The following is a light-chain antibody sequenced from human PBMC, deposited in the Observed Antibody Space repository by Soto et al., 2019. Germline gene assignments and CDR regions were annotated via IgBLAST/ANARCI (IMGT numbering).Light chain of an antibody. J-gene: IGLJ1*01. CDR2: EGH. V-gene: IGLV2-23*01. Sequence: QSLLAQPASVSGSPGQSITISCTGASGYVGTYSLVSWYQQHPGKAPKVVIYEGHKRPSGVPDRFSGSTSVNTASLTISGLQTDDEADYYCCLYVGATTYVFGTGTKLTVL. CDR1: SGYVGTYSL. CDR3: CLYVGATTYV.